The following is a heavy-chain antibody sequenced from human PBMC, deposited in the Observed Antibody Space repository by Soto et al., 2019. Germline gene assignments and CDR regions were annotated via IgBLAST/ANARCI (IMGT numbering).Heavy chain of an antibody. CDR1: GFTFSSYA. CDR2: ISGSGGST. CDR3: AKDLNNWNYGRTFDY. V-gene: IGHV3-23*01. Sequence: EVQLLESGGGLVQPGGSLRLSCAASGFTFSSYAMSWVRQAPGKGLEWVQSISGSGGSTYYEDSVKGRFNISRDNSKNTLYLQMNSLRAEDTAVYYCAKDLNNWNYGRTFDYWGQGTLVTVSS. D-gene: IGHD1-7*01. J-gene: IGHJ4*02.